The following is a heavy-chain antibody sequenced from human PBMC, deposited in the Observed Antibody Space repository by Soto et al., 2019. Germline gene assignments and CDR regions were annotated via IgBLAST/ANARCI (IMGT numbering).Heavy chain of an antibody. Sequence: PGESLKISCSASGFNFSSYGMQWVRQAPGKGLEYVSAITGDGRRTFYADSVKDRFSISRDNSKNMLYVQMSSLRAEDTAFYYCVKSYEGDYVGGDYWGQGTLVTVSS. V-gene: IGHV3-64*05. J-gene: IGHJ4*02. CDR1: GFNFSSYG. CDR3: VKSYEGDYVGGDY. CDR2: ITGDGRRT. D-gene: IGHD3-10*02.